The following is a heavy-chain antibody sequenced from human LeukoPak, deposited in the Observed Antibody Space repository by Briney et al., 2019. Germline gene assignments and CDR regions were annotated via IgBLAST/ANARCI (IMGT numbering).Heavy chain of an antibody. CDR1: GGSFSGYY. CDR3: ARGIRFLEWLRGPRGVANWFDP. D-gene: IGHD3-3*01. CDR2: INHSGST. V-gene: IGHV4-34*01. J-gene: IGHJ5*02. Sequence: KPSETLSLTCAVYGGSFSGYYWSWIRQPPGKGLEWIGEINHSGSTNYNPSLKSRVTISVDTSKNQFSLKLSSVTAADTAVYYCARGIRFLEWLRGPRGVANWFDPWGQGTLVTVSS.